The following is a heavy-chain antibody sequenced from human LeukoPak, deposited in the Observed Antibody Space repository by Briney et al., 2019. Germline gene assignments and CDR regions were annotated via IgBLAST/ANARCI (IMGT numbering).Heavy chain of an antibody. CDR1: GFTFSNYA. J-gene: IGHJ4*02. CDR3: AKWGDYDVLTGHYVSDY. D-gene: IGHD3-9*01. Sequence: GGSLRLSRAASGFTFSNYAMSWVRQAPGKGLEWVSAITGSGGNTYYADSVKGRFTISRDNSKNTVFLQMNSLRAEDTAVYYCAKWGDYDVLTGHYVSDYWGQGTLVTVSS. V-gene: IGHV3-23*01. CDR2: ITGSGGNT.